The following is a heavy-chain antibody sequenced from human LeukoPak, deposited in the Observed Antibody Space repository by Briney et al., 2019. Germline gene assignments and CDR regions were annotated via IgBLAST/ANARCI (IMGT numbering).Heavy chain of an antibody. CDR1: GGSISSSSYY. V-gene: IGHV4-39*01. CDR2: IYYSGST. Sequence: SETLSLTCTVSGGSISSSSYYWGWIRQPPGKGLEWIGSIYYSGSTYYNPSLKSRVTISVDTSKNQFSLKLSSVTAADTAVYYCARRPDSAGPFDYWGQGTLITVSS. J-gene: IGHJ4*02. CDR3: ARRPDSAGPFDY. D-gene: IGHD1-14*01.